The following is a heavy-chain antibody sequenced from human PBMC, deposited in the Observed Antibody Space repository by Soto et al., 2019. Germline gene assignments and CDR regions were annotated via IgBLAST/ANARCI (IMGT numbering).Heavy chain of an antibody. CDR3: ARGNYGDYSNYYYGMDV. CDR2: ISSSSSYI. Sequence: PGGSLRLSCAASGFTFSSYSMNWVRQAPGKGLEWVSSISSSSSYIYYADSVKGRFTISRDNAKNSLYLQMNSLRAEDTAVYYCARGNYGDYSNYYYGMDVWGQGTTVTVSS. V-gene: IGHV3-21*01. J-gene: IGHJ6*02. CDR1: GFTFSSYS. D-gene: IGHD4-17*01.